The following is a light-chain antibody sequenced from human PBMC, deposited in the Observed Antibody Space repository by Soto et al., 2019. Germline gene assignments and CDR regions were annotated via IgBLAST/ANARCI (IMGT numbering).Light chain of an antibody. V-gene: IGKV2-28*01. CDR2: LGS. J-gene: IGKJ3*01. CDR3: MQSLQTPLT. CDR1: QSLLYSNGYNY. Sequence: DIVMTQSPLSLPVTPGEPASISCRSSQSLLYSNGYNYLDWYLQKPGQSPQLLIYLGSNRASGVPDRVSGSGSGTDFTLTISSVEPEDVGVYYCMQSLQTPLTFGPGTKVDVK.